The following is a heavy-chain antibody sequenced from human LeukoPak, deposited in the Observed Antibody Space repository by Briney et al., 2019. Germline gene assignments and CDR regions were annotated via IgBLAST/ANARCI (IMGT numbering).Heavy chain of an antibody. CDR1: GYTFTSYD. CDR2: MNPNSGNT. Sequence: ASVKVSCKASGYTFTSYDINWVRQATGQGLEWMGWMNPNSGNTGYAQKFQGRVTITRNTSISTAYMELSSLRSEDTAVYYCARTLGTSRYCSSTSCYAAPVDYWGQGTLVTVSS. CDR3: ARTLGTSRYCSSTSCYAAPVDY. D-gene: IGHD2-2*01. V-gene: IGHV1-8*03. J-gene: IGHJ4*02.